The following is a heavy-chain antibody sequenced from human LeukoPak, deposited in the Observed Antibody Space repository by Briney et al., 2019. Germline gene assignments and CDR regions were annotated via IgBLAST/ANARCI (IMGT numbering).Heavy chain of an antibody. D-gene: IGHD3-22*01. J-gene: IGHJ4*02. CDR3: ARDNYDTGGYYFD. CDR1: GFTFSSYE. Sequence: GGCLRLSCAASGFTFSSYEMNWVRLAPGKGMDWASYISSGGDTTYYADSVKGRFTISRDNAKNSLYLQMNSLRAEDTAVYYCARDNYDTGGYYFDWGQGTLVTVSS. V-gene: IGHV3-48*03. CDR2: ISSGGDTT.